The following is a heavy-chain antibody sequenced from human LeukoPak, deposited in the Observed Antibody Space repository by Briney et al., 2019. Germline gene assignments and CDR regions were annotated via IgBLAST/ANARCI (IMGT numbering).Heavy chain of an antibody. CDR3: ARRGGSGSRTNDYYYMDV. CDR1: GGTFSSYA. CDR2: IIPIFGTA. Sequence: GASVKVSCKASGGTFSSYAISWVRQAPGQGLEWMGGIIPIFGTANYAQKFQGRVTITADKSTSTAYMELSSLRSEDTAVYYCARRGGSGSRTNDYYYMDVWGKGTTVTISS. J-gene: IGHJ6*03. V-gene: IGHV1-69*06. D-gene: IGHD3-10*01.